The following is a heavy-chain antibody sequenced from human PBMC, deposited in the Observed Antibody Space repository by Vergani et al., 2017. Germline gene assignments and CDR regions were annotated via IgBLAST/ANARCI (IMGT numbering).Heavy chain of an antibody. Sequence: EVQLVESGGGLVQPGGSLRLSCAASGFTFSSYWMSWVRQAPGKGLEWVANIKQDGSEKYYVDSVKGRFTISRDNAKNSLYLQMNSLRAEDTAVYYCARDGDCSSTSCYGGPWFDPWGQGTLVTVSS. CDR2: IKQDGSEK. V-gene: IGHV3-7*01. D-gene: IGHD2-2*01. CDR1: GFTFSSYW. CDR3: ARDGDCSSTSCYGGPWFDP. J-gene: IGHJ5*02.